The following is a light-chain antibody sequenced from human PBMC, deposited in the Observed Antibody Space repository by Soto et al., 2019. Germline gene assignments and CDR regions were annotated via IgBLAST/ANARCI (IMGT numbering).Light chain of an antibody. V-gene: IGKV3-11*01. CDR2: DAA. Sequence: EIVLTQSPGTLSLSPGERSTLSCRASQSVSSYLAWYQQKPGQAPRLLIYDAANRATGIPARFSGSGSGTDFTLTISSLEPEDFAVYYCQQRSNWPLFGGGTRVDIK. J-gene: IGKJ4*01. CDR3: QQRSNWPL. CDR1: QSVSSY.